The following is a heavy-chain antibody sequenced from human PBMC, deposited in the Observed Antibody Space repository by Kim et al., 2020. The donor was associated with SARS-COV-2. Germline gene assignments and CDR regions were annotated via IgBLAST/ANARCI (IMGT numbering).Heavy chain of an antibody. J-gene: IGHJ5*02. CDR2: ISGSGGST. Sequence: GGSLRLSCAASGFTFSSYAMSWVRQAPGKGLEWVSAISGSGGSTYYADSVKGRFTISRDNSKNTLYLQMNSLRAEDMAVYYCAKEGHDYGDYPNWFDPWGQGTLVTVSS. CDR1: GFTFSSYA. V-gene: IGHV3-23*01. CDR3: AKEGHDYGDYPNWFDP. D-gene: IGHD4-17*01.